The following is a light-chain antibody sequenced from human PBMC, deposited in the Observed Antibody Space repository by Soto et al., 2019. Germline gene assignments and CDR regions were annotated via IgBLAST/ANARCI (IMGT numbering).Light chain of an antibody. V-gene: IGKV1-39*01. J-gene: IGKJ1*01. CDR2: AAS. CDR3: QQSYSTPQT. CDR1: QSSSSY. Sequence: IPITKSPSSLSASVGYRFSITCLASQSSSSYLNWYQQKPGKAPKLLIYAASTLQSGVPSRFSGSGSGTDFTLTISSLQPEDFATYYCQQSYSTPQTFGPGTKVDIK.